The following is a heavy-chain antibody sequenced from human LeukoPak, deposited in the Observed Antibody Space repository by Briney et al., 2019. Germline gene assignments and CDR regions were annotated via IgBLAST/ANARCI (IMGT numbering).Heavy chain of an antibody. CDR1: GGSISGYH. Sequence: SETLSLTCNVSGGSISGYHWSWIRQPPGKGLEWLGYIYYSGSSNYNPSLKSRVTMSADTSKNQFSLKLSSVTAADTAVYYCARVPRSYYYYYYMDVWGKGTTVTVSS. CDR2: IYYSGSS. V-gene: IGHV4-59*01. J-gene: IGHJ6*03. CDR3: ARVPRSYYYYYYMDV.